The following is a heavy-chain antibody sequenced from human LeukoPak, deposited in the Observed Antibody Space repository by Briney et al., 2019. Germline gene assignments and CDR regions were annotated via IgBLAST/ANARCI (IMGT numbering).Heavy chain of an antibody. CDR3: ARESVAPMIAQPGPFDY. D-gene: IGHD3-22*01. J-gene: IGHJ4*02. Sequence: SETLSLTCTVSGGSVSSWYWSWIRQPPGKGLEWIGYIYYSGSTYYNPSLKSRVTISVDTSKNQFSLKLSSVTAADTAVYYCARESVAPMIAQPGPFDYWGQGTLVTVSS. V-gene: IGHV4-59*06. CDR2: IYYSGST. CDR1: GGSVSSWY.